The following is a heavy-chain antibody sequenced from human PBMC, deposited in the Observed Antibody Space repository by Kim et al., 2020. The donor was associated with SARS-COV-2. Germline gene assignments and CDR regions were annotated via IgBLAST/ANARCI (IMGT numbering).Heavy chain of an antibody. V-gene: IGHV3-23*01. Sequence: GGSLRLSCAASGFTFSTYAMSWVRQPPGQGLEWVSAISGSDPGTYHANSVKGRFTISRDNSKNTLYLQMNRLRDEDTAVYYRAKAKEGRCIGARCYYF. CDR3: AKAKEGRCIGARCYYF. D-gene: IGHD2-15*01. CDR2: ISGSDPGT. J-gene: IGHJ4*01. CDR1: GFTFSTYA.